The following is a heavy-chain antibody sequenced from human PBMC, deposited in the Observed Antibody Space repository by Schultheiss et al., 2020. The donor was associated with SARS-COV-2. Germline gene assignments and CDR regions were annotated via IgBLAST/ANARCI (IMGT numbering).Heavy chain of an antibody. CDR1: GFSLSNFD. D-gene: IGHD7-27*01. V-gene: IGHV3-23*01. J-gene: IGHJ4*02. CDR3: ATDFNWGEAY. Sequence: GGSLRLSCVGSGFSLSNFDMNWFRQAPGQGLEWVSNINGIGDRTAYADSVKGRLTIARDNSKRTVYLQLNSLRGEDTAVYYCATDFNWGEAYWGQGTLVTVSS. CDR2: INGIGDRT.